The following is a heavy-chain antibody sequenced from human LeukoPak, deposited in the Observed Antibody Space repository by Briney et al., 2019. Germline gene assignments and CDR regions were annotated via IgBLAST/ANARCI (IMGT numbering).Heavy chain of an antibody. V-gene: IGHV4-34*01. CDR2: INHSGST. Sequence: SETLSLTCAVYGGSLSGYYWSWIRQPPGKGLEWIGEINHSGSTNYNPSLKSRVTISVDTSKNQFSLKLSSVTAADTAVYYCARHGLCYYGSGSYWALPPYYYYYYMDVWGKGTTVTISS. D-gene: IGHD3-10*01. J-gene: IGHJ6*03. CDR1: GGSLSGYY. CDR3: ARHGLCYYGSGSYWALPPYYYYYYMDV.